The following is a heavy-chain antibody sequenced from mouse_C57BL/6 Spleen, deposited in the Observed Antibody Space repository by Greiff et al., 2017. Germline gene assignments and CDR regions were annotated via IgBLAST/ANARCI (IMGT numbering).Heavy chain of an antibody. J-gene: IGHJ4*01. CDR3: AREAGAMDY. Sequence: EVMLVESEGGLVQPGSSMKLSCTASGFTFSDYYMAWVRQVPEKGLEWVANINYDGSSTYYLDSLKIRFIISRDNAKNILYLQMSSLKSEDTATYYCAREAGAMDYWGQGTSVTVSS. CDR1: GFTFSDYY. V-gene: IGHV5-16*01. CDR2: INYDGSST.